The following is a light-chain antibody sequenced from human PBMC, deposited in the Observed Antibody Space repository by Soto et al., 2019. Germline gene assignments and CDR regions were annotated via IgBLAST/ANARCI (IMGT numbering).Light chain of an antibody. Sequence: QSVLTQPPSASGSPGQSVTISCTGTSSDVGGYNYVSWYQQHPGKAPKLLMFRVTERPSGVPDRFSGSKSGNTASLTVSGLQAEDEADDYCCAYAGINTVIFGGGAKLTVL. CDR1: SSDVGGYNY. J-gene: IGLJ2*01. CDR2: RVT. CDR3: CAYAGINTVI. V-gene: IGLV2-8*01.